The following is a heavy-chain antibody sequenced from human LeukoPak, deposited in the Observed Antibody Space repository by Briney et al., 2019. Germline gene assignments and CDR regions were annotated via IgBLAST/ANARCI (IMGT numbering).Heavy chain of an antibody. CDR1: GGSITSNSLY. CDR2: LSNSGST. D-gene: IGHD6-13*01. J-gene: IGHJ4*02. CDR3: ARLPIAAGTYYFDY. V-gene: IGHV4-39*02. Sequence: SETLSLTCTVSGGSITSNSLYWVWIRQPPGKGLEWIGTLSNSGSTYYNPSLKSRVTISVDTSKNHFSLRLSSVTAADTAVYYCARLPIAAGTYYFDYWGQGTLVTVSS.